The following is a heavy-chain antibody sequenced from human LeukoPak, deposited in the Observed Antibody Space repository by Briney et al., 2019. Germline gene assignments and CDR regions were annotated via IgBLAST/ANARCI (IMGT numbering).Heavy chain of an antibody. Sequence: GGSLRLSCAASGFTFSDYYMSWIRQAPGKGLEWVSYISSSSSYTNYADSVKGRFTISRDNAKNLLYLQMNSLRAEDTAVYYCARAGDIDAFDIWGQGTMVTVSS. CDR2: ISSSSSYT. V-gene: IGHV3-11*06. D-gene: IGHD2-15*01. J-gene: IGHJ3*02. CDR1: GFTFSDYY. CDR3: ARAGDIDAFDI.